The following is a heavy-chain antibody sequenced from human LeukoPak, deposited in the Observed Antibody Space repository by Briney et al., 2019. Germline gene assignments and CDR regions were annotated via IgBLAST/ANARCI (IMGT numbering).Heavy chain of an antibody. CDR3: ARGGIYYYDSSGYFLFDY. V-gene: IGHV4-39*07. CDR2: VYYSGSA. J-gene: IGHJ4*02. D-gene: IGHD3-22*01. CDR1: GGSISSSSYY. Sequence: SETLSLTCTVSGGSISSSSYYWGWLRQPPGKGLEWIGSVYYSGSAYYNPSLKSRVTISVDTSKNQFSLKLSSVTAAETAVYYCARGGIYYYDSSGYFLFDYWGQGTLVTVSS.